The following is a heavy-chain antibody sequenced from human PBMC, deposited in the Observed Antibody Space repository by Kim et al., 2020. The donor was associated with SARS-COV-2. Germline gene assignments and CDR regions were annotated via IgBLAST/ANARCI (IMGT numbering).Heavy chain of an antibody. D-gene: IGHD1-1*01. V-gene: IGHV3-15*01. CDR2: IKSRVDGGTT. J-gene: IGHJ4*02. CDR3: TTVGTLAGD. Sequence: GGSLRLSCAVSGFTLSNAWMSWVRQAPGKGLEWVGRIKSRVDGGTTDYAGPVKGRFTITRDDSETTLYLQMNSLKNEDTGVYYCTTVGTLAGDWGQGTLVTVSS. CDR1: GFTLSNAW.